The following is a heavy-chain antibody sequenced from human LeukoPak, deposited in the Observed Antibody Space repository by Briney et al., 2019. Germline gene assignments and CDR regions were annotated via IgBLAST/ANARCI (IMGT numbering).Heavy chain of an antibody. D-gene: IGHD5-24*01. V-gene: IGHV3-53*01. J-gene: IGHJ3*02. CDR2: IYSGGSS. Sequence: GGSLRLSCAASGFTVSSNCMSWVRQAPGKGLEWVSVIYSGGSSYCADSVKGRFTISRDNSKNTLYLQMNSLRAEDTAVYYCARASRDPSPFDIWGHGTMVTVSS. CDR1: GFTVSSNC. CDR3: ARASRDPSPFDI.